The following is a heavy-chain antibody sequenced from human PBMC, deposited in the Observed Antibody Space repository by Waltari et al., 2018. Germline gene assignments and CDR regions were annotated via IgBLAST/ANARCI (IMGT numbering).Heavy chain of an antibody. CDR1: GGSISSYSYH. CDR2: SETNGNT. CDR3: ARAGQHVVRANYYYYYGMDV. J-gene: IGHJ6*02. D-gene: IGHD6-13*01. V-gene: IGHV4-61*02. Sequence: QVQLQESGPGLVKPSQTLSLTCAVSGGSISSYSYHWGWIRRSAGKGLEWIGRSETNGNTDYSPSLKSRVSISVDTSKNQFSLELSSVTAADTAVYYCARAGQHVVRANYYYYYGMDVWGQGTTVIVSS.